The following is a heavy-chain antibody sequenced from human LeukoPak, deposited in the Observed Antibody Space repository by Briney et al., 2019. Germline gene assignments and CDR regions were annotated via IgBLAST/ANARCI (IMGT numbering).Heavy chain of an antibody. Sequence: SETLSLTRTVSGGSISSSTYYWGWIRQPPGKGLEWIGNIYYSGNTYYNPSLESRVTISVDTSKNQFSLKLSSVTAADTAVYYCARDGYLAVDYWGQGTLLTVSS. CDR3: ARDGYLAVDY. D-gene: IGHD2-2*03. J-gene: IGHJ4*02. CDR1: GGSISSSTYY. V-gene: IGHV4-39*07. CDR2: IYYSGNT.